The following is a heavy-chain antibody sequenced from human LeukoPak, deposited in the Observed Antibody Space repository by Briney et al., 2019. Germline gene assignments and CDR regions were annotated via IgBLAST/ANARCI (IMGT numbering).Heavy chain of an antibody. V-gene: IGHV3-23*01. CDR1: GFTFSNYA. Sequence: GGSLRLSCAASGFTFSNYAMSWVRQAPGKGLEWVSTISGGGITTYYADSAKGRFTISRDNSKKTMFLQMNSLRADDTAVYYCPRQSYASGWNPFDYWGQGSLVTVSS. D-gene: IGHD6-19*01. CDR2: ISGGGITT. J-gene: IGHJ4*02. CDR3: PRQSYASGWNPFDY.